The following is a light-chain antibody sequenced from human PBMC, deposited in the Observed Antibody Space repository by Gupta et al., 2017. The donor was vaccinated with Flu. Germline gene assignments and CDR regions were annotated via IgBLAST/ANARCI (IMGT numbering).Light chain of an antibody. CDR2: KAS. J-gene: IGKJ2*03. Sequence: DIQITQSPSTLSASVGDTVTITCRASQSISSWLARYQQKPGKAPKLLIYKASSLESGVPSRFSGRGSGTEFTLTICSLQPDNFATYYCQQYNRYPYSFGQGTNLEIK. CDR3: QQYNRYPYS. V-gene: IGKV1-5*03. CDR1: QSISSW.